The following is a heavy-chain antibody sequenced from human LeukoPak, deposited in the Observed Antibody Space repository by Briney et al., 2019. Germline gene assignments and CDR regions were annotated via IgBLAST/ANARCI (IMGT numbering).Heavy chain of an antibody. CDR1: GFTFSSYA. D-gene: IGHD6-6*01. CDR3: AKAQHRYTNSPFDY. J-gene: IGHJ4*02. CDR2: ISGSATEP. V-gene: IGHV3-23*01. Sequence: GGSLRLSCAASGFTFSSYAMSWVRQAPGKGLEWVSSISGSATEPHYADSVGGRFTISRDNSRNTLYLHMNSLRAEDTAVYYCAKAQHRYTNSPFDYWGQGTVVTVSS.